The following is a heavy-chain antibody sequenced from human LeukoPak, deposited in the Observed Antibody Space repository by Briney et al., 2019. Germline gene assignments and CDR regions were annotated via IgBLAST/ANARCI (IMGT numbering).Heavy chain of an antibody. V-gene: IGHV4-34*01. CDR3: ARGRITMVRGVIDY. J-gene: IGHJ4*02. Sequence: INHLAINNYNPSLKSRVTISVDTSKNQFSLKLSSVTAADTAVYYCARGRITMVRGVIDYWGQGTLVTVSS. CDR2: INHLAIN. D-gene: IGHD3-10*01.